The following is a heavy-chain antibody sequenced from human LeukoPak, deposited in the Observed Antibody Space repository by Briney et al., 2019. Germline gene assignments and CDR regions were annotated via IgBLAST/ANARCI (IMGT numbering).Heavy chain of an antibody. CDR1: GFTLSNYW. Sequence: GGSLRLSCAASGFTLSNYWVHWVRQAPGKGLEWVSGISWNSGSIDFADSVKGRFTISRDNAKNSLYLQMNSLRAEDTAFYYCAKATGVSGNDFDYWGQGTLVTVSS. CDR3: AKATGVSGNDFDY. J-gene: IGHJ4*02. V-gene: IGHV3-9*01. D-gene: IGHD1-1*01. CDR2: ISWNSGSI.